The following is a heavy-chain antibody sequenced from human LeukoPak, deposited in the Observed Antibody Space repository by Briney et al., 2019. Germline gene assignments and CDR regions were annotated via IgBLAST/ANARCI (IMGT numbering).Heavy chain of an antibody. D-gene: IGHD2-15*01. CDR1: GGSISSSSYY. J-gene: IGHJ5*02. V-gene: IGHV4-39*01. CDR2: IYYSGST. Sequence: SETLSLACTVSGGSISSSSYYWGWIRQPPGKGLEWIGSIYYSGSTYYNPSLKSRVTISVDTSKNQFSLKLSSVTAADTAVYYCARSAGYCSGGSCLTAWGQGTLVTVSS. CDR3: ARSAGYCSGGSCLTA.